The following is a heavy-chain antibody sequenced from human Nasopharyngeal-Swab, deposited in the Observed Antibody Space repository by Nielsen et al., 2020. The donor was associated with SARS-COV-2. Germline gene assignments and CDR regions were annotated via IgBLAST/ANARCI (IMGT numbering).Heavy chain of an antibody. D-gene: IGHD7-27*01. CDR2: ISWDSDLI. V-gene: IGHV3-9*01. CDR1: GFTFGDYA. CDR3: ARDFDKTGD. J-gene: IGHJ4*02. Sequence: PGGSLRLSCAASGFTFGDYAMHWVRRGPGKGLEWVASISWDSDLIGYADSVKGRFTISRGNAENSLYLQMNSLRAEDTAVYYCARDFDKTGDWGQGTLVTVSS.